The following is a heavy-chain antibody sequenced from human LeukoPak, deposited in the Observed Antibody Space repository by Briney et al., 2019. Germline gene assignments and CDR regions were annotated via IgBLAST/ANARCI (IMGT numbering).Heavy chain of an antibody. D-gene: IGHD5-18*01. V-gene: IGHV3-21*01. CDR2: ISGNSIYI. Sequence: GGSLRLSCAASGFTFSTYSMNWVRQAPGKGLEWVSSISGNSIYIYYADSVKGRFTISRDNTKNSLYLQMNSLRAEDTAVYYCARERDSYGSLDYWGQGTLVIVSP. CDR3: ARERDSYGSLDY. CDR1: GFTFSTYS. J-gene: IGHJ4*02.